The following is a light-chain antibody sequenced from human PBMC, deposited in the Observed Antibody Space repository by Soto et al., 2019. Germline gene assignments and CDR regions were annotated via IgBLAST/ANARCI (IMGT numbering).Light chain of an antibody. V-gene: IGLV1-40*01. CDR2: VNT. J-gene: IGLJ2*01. CDR1: SSNIGAGYD. Sequence: QSVLTQPPSVSGAPGQRVTISCTGSSSNIGAGYDVHWYQQFPRTAPKLLIYVNTNRPSGVPDRFSGSKSGTSASLAITGLQAEDEADYYCQTYDSSLSGVVFGEGTKLTVL. CDR3: QTYDSSLSGVV.